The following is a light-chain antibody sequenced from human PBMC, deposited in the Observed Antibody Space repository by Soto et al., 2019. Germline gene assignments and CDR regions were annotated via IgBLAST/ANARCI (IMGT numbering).Light chain of an antibody. CDR3: SSYTSSSTPV. Sequence: LTQPASLSGSPGQSITISCTGTSSDVGGYNYVSWYQQHPGKAPKLMIYDVSNRPSGVSNRFSGSKSGNTASLTISGLQAEDEADYYCSSYTSSSTPVFGTGTKVTVL. J-gene: IGLJ1*01. V-gene: IGLV2-14*01. CDR1: SSDVGGYNY. CDR2: DVS.